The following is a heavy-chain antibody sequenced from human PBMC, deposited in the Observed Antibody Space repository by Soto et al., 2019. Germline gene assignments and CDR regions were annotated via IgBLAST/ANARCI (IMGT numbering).Heavy chain of an antibody. CDR2: ISNDGSRK. CDR3: AKDFSRGRSVLRGFAL. V-gene: IGHV3-30*18. CDR1: GFTFSSYG. J-gene: IGHJ3*01. D-gene: IGHD3-3*01. Sequence: QVQLVESGGSVVQPGTSLRLSCAASGFTFSSYGIHWVRQAPGKGLEWVALISNDGSRKEYAESPKGRFTISMDNSKNTVYLQMNILRFEDTAFYFCAKDFSRGRSVLRGFALWGQGTVVTVSS.